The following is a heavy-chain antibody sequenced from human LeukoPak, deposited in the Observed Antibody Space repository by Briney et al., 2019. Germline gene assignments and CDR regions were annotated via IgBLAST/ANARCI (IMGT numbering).Heavy chain of an antibody. D-gene: IGHD4-17*01. CDR2: FSAYNGNT. V-gene: IGHV1-18*01. CDR3: ARGGWLRHMLYGDYVYYFDY. Sequence: ASVKVSCKASGYTFTSYAMHWVRQAPGQRLEWMGWFSAYNGNTNYAQKLQGRVTMTTDTSTSTAYMELRSLRSDDTAVYYCARGGWLRHMLYGDYVYYFDYWGQGTLVTVSS. J-gene: IGHJ4*02. CDR1: GYTFTSYA.